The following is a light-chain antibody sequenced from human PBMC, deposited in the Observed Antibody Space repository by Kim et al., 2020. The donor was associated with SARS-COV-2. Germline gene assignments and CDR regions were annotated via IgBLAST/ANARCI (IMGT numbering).Light chain of an antibody. CDR3: QQRHNWPPALT. V-gene: IGKV3-11*01. J-gene: IGKJ4*01. CDR1: QSVSSY. CDR2: DAS. Sequence: PGETATLSCSASQSVSSYLAWYQQKPGQAPRLLIYDASNRATGIPARFSGSGSGTDFTLTISSLEPEDFAVYYCQQRHNWPPALTFGGGTKVDIK.